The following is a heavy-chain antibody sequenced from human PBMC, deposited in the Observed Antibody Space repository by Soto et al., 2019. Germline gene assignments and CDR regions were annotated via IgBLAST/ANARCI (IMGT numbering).Heavy chain of an antibody. V-gene: IGHV3-30-3*01. CDR2: ISYDGSNK. D-gene: IGHD6-19*01. CDR3: ARDAATVAAHYHSGMDV. CDR1: GFTFSSYS. J-gene: IGHJ6*02. Sequence: GGALRLSCAAPGFTFSSYSMHWGRPAPGKGLEWVAVISYDGSNKYYADSVKGRFTISRDNSKNTLYLQMNSLRAEDTAVYYCARDAATVAAHYHSGMDVCGQGTTVTLSS.